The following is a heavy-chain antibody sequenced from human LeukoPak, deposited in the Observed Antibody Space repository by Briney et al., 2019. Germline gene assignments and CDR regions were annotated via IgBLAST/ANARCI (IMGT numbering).Heavy chain of an antibody. J-gene: IGHJ4*02. V-gene: IGHV3-30*02. Sequence: GGSLRLSCAASGFTFSSYGMHWVRQAPGKGLEWVAFIRYDGSNKYYADSVKGRFTISRDNAKNSLYLQMNSLRAEDTAVYYCARAATDYFDYWGQGTLVTVSS. CDR2: IRYDGSNK. D-gene: IGHD4-11*01. CDR1: GFTFSSYG. CDR3: ARAATDYFDY.